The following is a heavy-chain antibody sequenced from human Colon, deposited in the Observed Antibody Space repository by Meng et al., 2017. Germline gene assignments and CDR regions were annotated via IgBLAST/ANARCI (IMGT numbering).Heavy chain of an antibody. CDR1: GFTFSSFG. CDR3: ARDRLSLYSYYGMDV. CDR2: IWYDGSNE. D-gene: IGHD4/OR15-4a*01. J-gene: IGHJ6*02. V-gene: IGHV3-33*01. Sequence: GESLKISCAASGFTFSSFGMHWVRQAPGKGLEWVAVIWYDGSNEDYTDSVTGRFTISRDNSKNTLYLQMNSLRAEDTAVYYCARDRLSLYSYYGMDVWGQGNMVTVSS.